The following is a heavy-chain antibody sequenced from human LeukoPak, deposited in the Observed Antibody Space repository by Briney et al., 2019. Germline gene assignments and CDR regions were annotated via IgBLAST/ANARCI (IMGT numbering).Heavy chain of an antibody. D-gene: IGHD3-3*01. CDR1: GFTFTSYA. V-gene: IGHV3-21*01. CDR2: ISSSSSYI. Sequence: GGSLRLSCTASGFTFTSYAMTWVRQAPGKGLEWVSSISSSSSYIYYADSVKGRFTISRDNAKNSLYLQMNSLRAEDTAVYYCARDEYYDSAFDIWGQGTMVTVSS. J-gene: IGHJ3*02. CDR3: ARDEYYDSAFDI.